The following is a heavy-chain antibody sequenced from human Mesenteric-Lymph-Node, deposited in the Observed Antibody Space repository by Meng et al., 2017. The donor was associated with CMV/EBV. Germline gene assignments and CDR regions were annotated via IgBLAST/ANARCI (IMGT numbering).Heavy chain of an antibody. Sequence: GDSVSSISTAWNWIRQSPSRGLEWLGRTYYRSKWYNDYAVSVKSRISIKTDTSKNQFSLKLSSVTAADTAVYYCARGKYYYYYGMDVWGQGTTVTVSS. CDR1: GDSVSSISTA. CDR3: ARGKYYYYYGMDV. V-gene: IGHV6-1*01. J-gene: IGHJ6*02. CDR2: TYYRSKWYN.